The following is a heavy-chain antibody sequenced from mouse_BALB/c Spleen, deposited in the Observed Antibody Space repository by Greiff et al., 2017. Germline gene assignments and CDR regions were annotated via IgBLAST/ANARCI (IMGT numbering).Heavy chain of an antibody. V-gene: IGHV2-2*02. CDR2: IWSGGST. D-gene: IGHD1-1*01. Sequence: VQLVESGPGLVQPSQSLSITCTVSGFSLTSYGVHWVRQSPGKGLEWLGVIWSGGSTDYNAAFISRLSISKDNSKSQVFFKMNSLQANDTAIYYCARNDYYYGSSYAMDYWGQGTSVTVSS. CDR1: GFSLTSYG. J-gene: IGHJ4*01. CDR3: ARNDYYYGSSYAMDY.